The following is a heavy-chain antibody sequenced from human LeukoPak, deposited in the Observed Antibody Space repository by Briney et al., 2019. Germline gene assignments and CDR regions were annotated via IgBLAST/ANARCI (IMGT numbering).Heavy chain of an antibody. CDR1: GGTFSSYA. CDR3: AREEAGTMGYFDY. Sequence: ASVKVSCKASGGTFSSYAISWVRQAPGQGLEWMGWINPNSGGTNYAQKFQGRVTMTRDTSISTAYMELSRLRSDDTAVYYCAREEAGTMGYFDYWGQGTLVTVSS. CDR2: INPNSGGT. V-gene: IGHV1-2*02. D-gene: IGHD6-19*01. J-gene: IGHJ4*02.